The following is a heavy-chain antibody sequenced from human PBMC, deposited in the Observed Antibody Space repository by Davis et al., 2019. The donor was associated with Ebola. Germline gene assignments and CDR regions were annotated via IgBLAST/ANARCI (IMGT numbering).Heavy chain of an antibody. CDR2: IHPGDSDT. CDR3: ARSPSGYSVRFDT. V-gene: IGHV5-51*01. J-gene: IGHJ5*02. D-gene: IGHD2-15*01. Sequence: GESLKISCKGSGYNFTSNWMGWVRHMHGKGLECMWDIHPGDSDTRYSPSFQGQVTISADKSISTAYLQWSSLKDSDTAMYYCARSPSGYSVRFDTWGQRTLVTVSS. CDR1: GYNFTSNW.